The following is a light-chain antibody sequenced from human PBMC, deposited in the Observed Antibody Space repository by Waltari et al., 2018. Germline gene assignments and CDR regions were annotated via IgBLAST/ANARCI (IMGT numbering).Light chain of an antibody. V-gene: IGKV3-15*01. CDR1: QSVSSK. CDR3: QQYYNWYT. J-gene: IGKJ2*01. CDR2: GAS. Sequence: ETVMTQSPATLSVSPGERATLSCRASQSVSSKLAWYQQKPGQAPRLLIYGASTRATGIPARFSGSGSGTEFTLTISSLQSEDFAVYYCQQYYNWYTFGQGTKLDIK.